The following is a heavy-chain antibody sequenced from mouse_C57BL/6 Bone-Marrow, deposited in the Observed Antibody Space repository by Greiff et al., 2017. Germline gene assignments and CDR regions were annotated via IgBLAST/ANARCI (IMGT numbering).Heavy chain of an antibody. V-gene: IGHV14-4*01. Sequence: VHVKQSGAELVRPGASVKLSCTASGFNIKDDYMHWVKQRPEQGLEWIGWIDPENGDTEYASKFQGKATITADTSPNTAYLQLSSLTSEDTAVYYCTPHYYGSSYGDWYFDVWGTGTTVTVSS. J-gene: IGHJ1*03. CDR1: GFNIKDDY. CDR3: TPHYYGSSYGDWYFDV. CDR2: IDPENGDT. D-gene: IGHD1-1*01.